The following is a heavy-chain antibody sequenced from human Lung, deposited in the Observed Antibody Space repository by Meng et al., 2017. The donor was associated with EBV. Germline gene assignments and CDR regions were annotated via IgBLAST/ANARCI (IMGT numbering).Heavy chain of an antibody. Sequence: QVHVQRSGAGLGKPSQHLYLTCNVYGGSNIRYYWSWTGQPPGKGLEWIGYIYYSGSTNYNPYLKSRVTISVDTYKNQFSLKLSSVTAADTAVYYCASSSGWYDEYYFDYWGQGTLVTVSS. CDR2: IYYSGST. CDR1: GGSNIRYY. CDR3: ASSSGWYDEYYFDY. V-gene: IGHV4-59*01. D-gene: IGHD6-19*01. J-gene: IGHJ4*02.